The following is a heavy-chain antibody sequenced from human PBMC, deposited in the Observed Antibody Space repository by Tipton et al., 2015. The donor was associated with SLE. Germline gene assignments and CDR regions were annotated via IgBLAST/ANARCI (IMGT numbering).Heavy chain of an antibody. CDR1: GGSFSGYY. D-gene: IGHD3-3*01. Sequence: TLSLTCVVYGGSFSGYYWNWFRQPPGRGLEWIGEINHSGDTNYNPSLKSRVTISLDASKNQFSLKLNSVTAADTAVYYCARGGRFLEWLTYWGQGTLVTVPS. V-gene: IGHV4-34*01. CDR3: ARGGRFLEWLTY. J-gene: IGHJ4*02. CDR2: INHSGDT.